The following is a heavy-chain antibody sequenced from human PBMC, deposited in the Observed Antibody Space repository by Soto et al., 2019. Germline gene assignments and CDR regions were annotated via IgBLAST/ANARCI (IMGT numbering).Heavy chain of an antibody. V-gene: IGHV4-34*01. CDR3: SRARVLGGVIIGDYYYYYIDV. CDR1: GGSFSGYY. D-gene: IGHD3-16*02. Sequence: PSETLSLTCAVYGGSFSGYYWSWIRQPPGKGLEWIGEINHSGSTNYNPSLKSRVTISVDTSKNQFSMKLSSVTAADTAVYYFSRARVLGGVIIGDYYYYYIDVWGKGTTVTVSS. CDR2: INHSGST. J-gene: IGHJ6*03.